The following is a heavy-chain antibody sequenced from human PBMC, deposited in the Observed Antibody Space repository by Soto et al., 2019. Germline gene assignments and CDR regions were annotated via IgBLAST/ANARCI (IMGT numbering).Heavy chain of an antibody. CDR1: GDTFSFYT. Sequence: QVQLVQSGAEVKKPGSSVKVSCKASGDTFSFYTINWVRQAPGLGLEWMGRVNPIVSMSNYAQKFQGRVTSAADNSTNRAEMQLSSLRSEDTAIYYCAASYGSGYRAFDYWGQGALVTVSS. D-gene: IGHD3-10*01. CDR2: VNPIVSMS. V-gene: IGHV1-69*02. CDR3: AASYGSGYRAFDY. J-gene: IGHJ4*02.